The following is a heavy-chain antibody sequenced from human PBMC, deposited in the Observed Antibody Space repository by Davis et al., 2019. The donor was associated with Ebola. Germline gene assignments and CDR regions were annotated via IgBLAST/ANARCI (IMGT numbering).Heavy chain of an antibody. CDR1: GYTFTSYG. D-gene: IGHD5-24*01. V-gene: IGHV1-69*13. CDR3: ARLAGYNTNWFDP. CDR2: IIPIFGTA. J-gene: IGHJ5*02. Sequence: SVKVSCKASGYTFTSYGISWVRQAPGQGLEWMGGIIPIFGTANYAQKFQGRVTITADESTSTAYMELSSLRSEDTAVYYCARLAGYNTNWFDPWGQGTLVTVSS.